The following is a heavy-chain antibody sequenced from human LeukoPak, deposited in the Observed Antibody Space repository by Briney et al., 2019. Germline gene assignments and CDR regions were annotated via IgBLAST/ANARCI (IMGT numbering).Heavy chain of an antibody. Sequence: GRSLRLSCAASGFTFSSYGMHWVRQAPGKGLVWVSRINSDGSSTSYADSVKGRFTISRDNAKNTLYLQMNSLRAEDTAVYYCARVEGYYYDSSGYHDYWGQGTLVTVSS. J-gene: IGHJ4*02. CDR2: INSDGSST. CDR3: ARVEGYYYDSSGYHDY. CDR1: GFTFSSYG. D-gene: IGHD3-22*01. V-gene: IGHV3-74*01.